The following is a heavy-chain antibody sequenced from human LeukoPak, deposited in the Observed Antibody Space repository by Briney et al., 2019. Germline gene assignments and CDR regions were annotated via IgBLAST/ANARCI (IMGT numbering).Heavy chain of an antibody. CDR3: TRYNNDHFDY. V-gene: IGHV3-33*01. CDR2: IAYDGSRA. Sequence: GGSLRLSCAGSGFTSGGYGMHWFRQTPGKGLEWVAVIAYDGSRAFYADSVKGRLTTSRDNSKNTMSVQMDDLRAEDTAVYYCTRYNNDHFDYWGQGTLVTVSS. CDR1: GFTSGGYG. J-gene: IGHJ4*02. D-gene: IGHD1-14*01.